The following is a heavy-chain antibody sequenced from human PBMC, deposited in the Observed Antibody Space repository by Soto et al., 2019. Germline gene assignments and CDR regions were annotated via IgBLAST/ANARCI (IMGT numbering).Heavy chain of an antibody. J-gene: IGHJ4*02. CDR1: GFTFDDYA. D-gene: IGHD3-16*02. CDR2: ISWNSGSI. V-gene: IGHV3-9*01. Sequence: GGSLRLSCAASGFTFDDYAMHWVRQAPGKGLEWVSGISWNSGSIGYADSVKGRFTISRDNAKNSLYLQMNSLRAEDTALYYCAKDIGHLGELSLFDYWGQGTLVTVSS. CDR3: AKDIGHLGELSLFDY.